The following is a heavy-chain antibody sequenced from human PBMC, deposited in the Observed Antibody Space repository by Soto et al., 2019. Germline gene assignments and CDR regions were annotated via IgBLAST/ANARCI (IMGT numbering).Heavy chain of an antibody. CDR2: IIPILGIA. J-gene: IGHJ5*02. CDR1: GGTFSSYT. D-gene: IGHD4-17*01. CDR3: AKGDYGDYGWFVP. V-gene: IGHV1-69*02. Sequence: QVQLVQSGAEVKKPGSSVKVSCKASGGTFSSYTISWVRQAPGQGLEWMGRIIPILGIANYAQKFQGRVTITADKSTSTAYMELSSLRSEDTAVYYCAKGDYGDYGWFVPWGQGTLVTVSS.